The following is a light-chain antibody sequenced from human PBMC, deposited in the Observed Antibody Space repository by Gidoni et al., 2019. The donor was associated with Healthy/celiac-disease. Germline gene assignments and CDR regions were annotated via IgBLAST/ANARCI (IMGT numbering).Light chain of an antibody. CDR2: DAS. Sequence: EIVLTQSPATLSLSPGERATRSCRASQRVSSYLAWYQQKPGQAPRLLIYDASNRATGIPARFSGSGSGTDFTLTISSLEPEDLAVYYCQQRSNWPLLTFGGGTKVEIK. J-gene: IGKJ4*01. CDR3: QQRSNWPLLT. CDR1: QRVSSY. V-gene: IGKV3-11*01.